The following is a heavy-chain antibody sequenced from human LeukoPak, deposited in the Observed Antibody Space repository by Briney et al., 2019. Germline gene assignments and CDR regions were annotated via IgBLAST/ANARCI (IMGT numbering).Heavy chain of an antibody. CDR1: GYTFTSYY. V-gene: IGHV1-46*01. D-gene: IGHD3-22*01. Sequence: ASVKVSCKASGYTFTSYYTHWVRQAPGQGLEWMGIINPSGGSTSYAQKFQGRVTMTRDMSTSTVYMELGSLRSEDTAVYYCARGGYYDSSGYFGPFDYWGQGTLVTVSS. J-gene: IGHJ4*02. CDR3: ARGGYYDSSGYFGPFDY. CDR2: INPSGGST.